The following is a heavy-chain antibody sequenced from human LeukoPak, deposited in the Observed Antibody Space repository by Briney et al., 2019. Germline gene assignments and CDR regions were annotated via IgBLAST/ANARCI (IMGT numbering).Heavy chain of an antibody. D-gene: IGHD3-10*01. V-gene: IGHV1-69*13. CDR3: AGGVVRGVTYYYYMDV. CDR1: GGTFSSYA. CDR2: IIPIFGTA. J-gene: IGHJ6*03. Sequence: SVKVSCKASGGTFSSYAISWVRQAPGQGLEWMGGIIPIFGTANYAQKFQGRVTITADESTSTAYMELSSLRSEDTAVYYCAGGVVRGVTYYYYMDVWGKGTTVTISS.